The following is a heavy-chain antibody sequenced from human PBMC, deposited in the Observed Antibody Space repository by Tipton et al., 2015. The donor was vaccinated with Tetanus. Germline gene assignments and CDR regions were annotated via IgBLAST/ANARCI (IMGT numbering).Heavy chain of an antibody. V-gene: IGHV3-49*03. D-gene: IGHD6-13*01. J-gene: IGHJ4*02. CDR1: GFTFGDYA. CDR2: IRSKAYGGTT. CDR3: TGDTAAAFQGPIDY. Sequence: SLRLSCTASGFTFGDYAMSWFRQAPGKGLEWVGFIRSKAYGGTTEYAASVKGRFTISRDDSKSIAYLQMNSLKTEDTAVYYCTGDTAAAFQGPIDYWGQGTLVTVSS.